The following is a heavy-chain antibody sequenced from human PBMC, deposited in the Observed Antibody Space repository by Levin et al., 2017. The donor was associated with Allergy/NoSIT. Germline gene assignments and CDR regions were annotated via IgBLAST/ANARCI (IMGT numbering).Heavy chain of an antibody. D-gene: IGHD5-12*01. J-gene: IGHJ6*02. Sequence: GGSLRLSCAASGFTFNRYWMHWVRQAPGKGLMWVSHINSDGSDTTYADSVKGRFTISRDNAKNTLYLQMSSLRAEDTAVYYCASGYDDDYFYYGMDVWGQGTTVTVSS. CDR2: INSDGSDT. V-gene: IGHV3-74*01. CDR3: ASGYDDDYFYYGMDV. CDR1: GFTFNRYW.